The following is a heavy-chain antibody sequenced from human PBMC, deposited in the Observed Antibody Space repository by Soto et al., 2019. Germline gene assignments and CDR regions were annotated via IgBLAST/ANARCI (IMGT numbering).Heavy chain of an antibody. D-gene: IGHD3-10*01. CDR2: IYYLGST. J-gene: IGHJ4*02. Sequence: LSLTRSVSGGSMSEYFWSWIRQSPGKGLEWIGYIYYLGSTDYNPSLKSRVTISVDTSKRQFSLRLTSVTAADTAVYYCARDGYDGSGSPYPAYWGPGTQVTVSS. V-gene: IGHV4-59*01. CDR1: GGSMSEYF. CDR3: ARDGYDGSGSPYPAY.